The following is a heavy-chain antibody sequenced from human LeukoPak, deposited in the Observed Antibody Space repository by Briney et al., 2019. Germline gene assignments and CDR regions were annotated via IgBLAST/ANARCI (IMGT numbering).Heavy chain of an antibody. CDR1: GFTFRSYA. CDR3: ARATYSSSSDWFDP. Sequence: GGSLRLSCAASGFTFRSYAMSWVRQAPGKGLEWVSAISGSGGSTYYADSVKGRFTISRDNSKNTLYLQMNSLRAEDTAVYYCARATYSSSSDWFDPWGQGTLVTVSS. D-gene: IGHD6-6*01. V-gene: IGHV3-23*01. J-gene: IGHJ5*02. CDR2: ISGSGGST.